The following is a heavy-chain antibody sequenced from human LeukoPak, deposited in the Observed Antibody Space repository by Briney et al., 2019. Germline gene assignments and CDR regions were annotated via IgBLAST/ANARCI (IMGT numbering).Heavy chain of an antibody. CDR1: GFTFSSYA. V-gene: IGHV4-39*01. D-gene: IGHD3-3*01. Sequence: GSLRLSCAASGFTFSSYAMSWIRQPPGKGLEWIGSIYYSGSTYYNPSLKSRVTISVDTSKNQFSLKLSSVTAADTAVYYCARLTIFGVVNYDYWGQGTLVTVSS. J-gene: IGHJ4*02. CDR3: ARLTIFGVVNYDY. CDR2: IYYSGST.